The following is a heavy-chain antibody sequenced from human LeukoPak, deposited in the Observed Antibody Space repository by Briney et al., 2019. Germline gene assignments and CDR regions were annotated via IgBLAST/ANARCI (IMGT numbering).Heavy chain of an antibody. V-gene: IGHV4-4*07. CDR1: GGSISSYY. D-gene: IGHD3-3*01. J-gene: IGHJ6*03. CDR2: IYTSGST. Sequence: PSETLSLTCTVSGGSISSYYWSWIRQPAGKGLEWIGRIYTSGSTNYNPSLKSRVTMSVDTSKNKFSLKLISVTAADTAVYYCAREDRDFWSGYSYYYYMDVWGKGTTVTVSS. CDR3: AREDRDFWSGYSYYYYMDV.